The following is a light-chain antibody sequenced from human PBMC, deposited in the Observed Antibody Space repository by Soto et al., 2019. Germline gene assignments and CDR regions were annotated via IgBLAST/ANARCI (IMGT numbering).Light chain of an antibody. CDR3: QKYNSAPLT. CDR2: AAS. Sequence: AIPRTQSPSSLSASTGARVTFACRASQGISSYLAWYQQKPGKAPKLLIYAASTLQSGVPSRFSGSGSGTDFTLTISSLQPEDVAAYYCQKYNSAPLTFGGGTKVDI. J-gene: IGKJ4*01. V-gene: IGKV1-8*01. CDR1: QGISSY.